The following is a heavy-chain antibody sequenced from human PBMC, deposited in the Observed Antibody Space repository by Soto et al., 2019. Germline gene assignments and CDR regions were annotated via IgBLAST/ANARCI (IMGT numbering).Heavy chain of an antibody. CDR2: IYYSGST. J-gene: IGHJ1*01. D-gene: IGHD4-4*01. V-gene: IGHV4-31*03. Sequence: PSETLSLTCTVSGGSISSGGYYWSWIRQHPGKGLEWIGYIYYSGSTYYNPSLKSRVNISVDTSKNLFSLKLSSVTAADTAVYYCARGFYYSKITSAEYFQHWGQGTLVTVSS. CDR3: ARGFYYSKITSAEYFQH. CDR1: GGSISSGGYY.